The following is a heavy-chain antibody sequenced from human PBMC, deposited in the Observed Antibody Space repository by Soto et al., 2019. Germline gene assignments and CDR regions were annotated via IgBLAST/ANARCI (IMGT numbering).Heavy chain of an antibody. J-gene: IGHJ5*02. Sequence: SETLSLTCTVSGDSINNYYWSWIRQPAGKGLEWLGRIHDSGSSAYNPSLKSRVAVSTDTSKNQFSLNLNSVTAADTALYYCARGGASSKWLDPWGQGILVTVSS. CDR3: ARGGASSKWLDP. CDR2: IHDSGSS. CDR1: GDSINNYY. D-gene: IGHD6-13*01. V-gene: IGHV4-4*07.